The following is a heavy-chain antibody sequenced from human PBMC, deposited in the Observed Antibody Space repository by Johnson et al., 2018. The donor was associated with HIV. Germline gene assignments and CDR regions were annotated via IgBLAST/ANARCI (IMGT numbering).Heavy chain of an antibody. V-gene: IGHV3-20*04. CDR3: ASGSGYCSGGSCKGAVAFDI. D-gene: IGHD2-15*01. Sequence: DVQLVESGGGVVRPGGSLRLSCAASGFMFKDYGVSWVRLAPGKGLEWVAGINWNGGSTGYADSVKGRFTISRDNSKNTLYLQMNSPSAGDTAVYYCASGSGYCSGGSCKGAVAFDIWGQGTMVTVSS. CDR1: GFMFKDYG. CDR2: INWNGGST. J-gene: IGHJ3*02.